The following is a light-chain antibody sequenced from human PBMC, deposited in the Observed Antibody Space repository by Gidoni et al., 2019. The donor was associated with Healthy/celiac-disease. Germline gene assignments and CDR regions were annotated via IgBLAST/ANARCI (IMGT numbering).Light chain of an antibody. Sequence: QSALTQPASVSWSPGQSITLSCTGTSSDVGGYNYVSWYQQHPGKAPKLMIYEVSNRPSGVPDRFSGSKSGNTASLTISGLQAEDEADYYCSSYTSSSVVFGGGTKLTVL. CDR3: SSYTSSSVV. J-gene: IGLJ2*01. V-gene: IGLV2-14*01. CDR2: EVS. CDR1: SSDVGGYNY.